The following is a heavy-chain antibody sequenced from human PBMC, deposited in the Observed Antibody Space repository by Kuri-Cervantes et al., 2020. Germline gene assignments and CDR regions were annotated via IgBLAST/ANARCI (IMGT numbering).Heavy chain of an antibody. Sequence: GSLRLSCTVSGGSVSSYYWSWIRQPAGKGLEWIGRIYTSGSTNYNPSLKSRVTISVDTSKNQFSLKLSSVTAADTAVYYCATRGAYCGGDCYPGDAFDIWGQGTMVTVSS. CDR1: GGSVSSYY. J-gene: IGHJ3*02. D-gene: IGHD2-21*02. V-gene: IGHV4-4*07. CDR2: IYTSGST. CDR3: ATRGAYCGGDCYPGDAFDI.